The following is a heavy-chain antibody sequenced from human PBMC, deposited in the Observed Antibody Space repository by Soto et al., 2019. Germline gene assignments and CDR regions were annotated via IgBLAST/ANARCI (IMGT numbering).Heavy chain of an antibody. V-gene: IGHV3-9*01. D-gene: IGHD6-13*01. Sequence: EVQLVESGGGLVKPGRSLRLSCAASGFTFDDYAMHWVRQAPGKRLEWVSGISWNSGTIVYADSVKGRFAISRDNDKNSLYLQMNSLRGEDTALYYCAKDMRGGSSSSRYYYGLDVWGQGTTVTVSS. CDR3: AKDMRGGSSSSRYYYGLDV. CDR1: GFTFDDYA. J-gene: IGHJ6*02. CDR2: ISWNSGTI.